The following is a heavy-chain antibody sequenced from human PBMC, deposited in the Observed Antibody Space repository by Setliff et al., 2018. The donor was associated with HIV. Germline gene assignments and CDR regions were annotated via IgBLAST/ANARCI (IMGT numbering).Heavy chain of an antibody. Sequence: TLSLTCTVSGGSISSGTYYWSWIRQPAGKGLEWIGRIYTSGSTNYNPSLKSRVTMSVDTSKNQFSLKLSSVTAADTAVYYCAGSWSGYPLSFGYWGQGTLVTVS. J-gene: IGHJ4*02. V-gene: IGHV4-61*02. CDR2: IYTSGST. CDR1: GGSISSGTYY. CDR3: AGSWSGYPLSFGY. D-gene: IGHD3-3*01.